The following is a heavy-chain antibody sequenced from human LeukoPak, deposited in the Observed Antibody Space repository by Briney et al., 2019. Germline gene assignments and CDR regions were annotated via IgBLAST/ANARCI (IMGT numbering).Heavy chain of an antibody. CDR2: ISSGDST. Sequence: PGGSLRLSCAASGFTVSSNYMSWVRQAPGKGLEWVSVISSGDSTYYADSVTGRFTISRDNSKNTLYLQMNSLRAEDTAVYYCAREGIDYYDKSGYVYWGQGTLVTVSS. CDR3: AREGIDYYDKSGYVY. V-gene: IGHV3-53*01. D-gene: IGHD3-22*01. CDR1: GFTVSSNY. J-gene: IGHJ4*02.